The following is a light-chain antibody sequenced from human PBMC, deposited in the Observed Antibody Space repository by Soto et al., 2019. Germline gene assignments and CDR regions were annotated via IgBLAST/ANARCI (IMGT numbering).Light chain of an antibody. J-gene: IGLJ1*01. CDR1: SSDIGSES. CDR2: SYN. CDR3: AAWDDSLNGYV. V-gene: IGLV1-44*01. Sequence: QSVLTQPPSTSETPGQRVTISCSGSSSDIGSESVNWYQQLPGTAPRLLIYSYNQRPSGVPDRFSGSKSGTSASLAISGLQSEDEADYICAAWDDSLNGYVFGLGTKAPS.